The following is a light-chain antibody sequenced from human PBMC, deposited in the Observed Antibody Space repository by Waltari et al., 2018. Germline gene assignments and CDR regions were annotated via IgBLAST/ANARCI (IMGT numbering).Light chain of an antibody. CDR2: LNSDGSH. CDR3: QTWGTGIHWA. Sequence: QLVLTQSPSASASLGASVTLTCTLSSEHSSYAIAGHQQQPEKGPRYLMKLNSDGSHNKGDGIPDRFSGSSSGTDRYLTISSLQSEDEADYYCQTWGTGIHWAFGGGTKLTVL. J-gene: IGLJ3*02. CDR1: SEHSSYA. V-gene: IGLV4-69*01.